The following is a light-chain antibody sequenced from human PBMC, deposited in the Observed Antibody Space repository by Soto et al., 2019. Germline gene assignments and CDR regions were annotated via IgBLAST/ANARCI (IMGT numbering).Light chain of an antibody. CDR2: GNN. V-gene: IGLV1-40*01. CDR3: QSYASSLSVNFV. CDR1: SSNIGAGYD. Sequence: QSVLTQPPSVSGAPGQRVTISCTGSSSNIGAGYDVHWYQQLPGKAPKLLIYGNNNRPSWVPDRFSGSKSGTSDSLAITGLRADDEADYYCQSYASSLSVNFVFGTGTKVTVL. J-gene: IGLJ1*01.